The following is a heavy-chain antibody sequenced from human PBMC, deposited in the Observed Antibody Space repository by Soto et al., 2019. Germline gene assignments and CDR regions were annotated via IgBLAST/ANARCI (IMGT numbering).Heavy chain of an antibody. CDR2: IYTSGST. Sequence: SETLSLTCTVSGGSISSYYWSWIRQPAGKGLEWIGRIYTSGSTNYNPSLKSRVTMSVDTSKNQFSLKLSSVTAADTAVYYCARNDITMVRGVIITGLFDYWGQGTLVTVSS. CDR3: ARNDITMVRGVIITGLFDY. CDR1: GGSISSYY. D-gene: IGHD3-10*01. J-gene: IGHJ4*02. V-gene: IGHV4-4*07.